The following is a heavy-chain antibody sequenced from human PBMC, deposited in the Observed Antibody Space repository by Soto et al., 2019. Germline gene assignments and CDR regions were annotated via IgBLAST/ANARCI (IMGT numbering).Heavy chain of an antibody. CDR2: ISSSSSTI. V-gene: IGHV3-48*01. D-gene: IGHD4-17*01. Sequence: GGSLRLSCAASGFTFSSYSMNWVRQAPGKGLEWVSYISSSSSTIYYADSVKGRFTISRDNAKNSLYLQMNSLRAEDTAVYYCARWTTVTYHYYMDVWGKGTTVTVSS. CDR1: GFTFSSYS. CDR3: ARWTTVTYHYYMDV. J-gene: IGHJ6*03.